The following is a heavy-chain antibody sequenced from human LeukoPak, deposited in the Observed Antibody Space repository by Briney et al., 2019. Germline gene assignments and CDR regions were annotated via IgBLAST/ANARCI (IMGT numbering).Heavy chain of an antibody. CDR3: ARLGYGGNSGVWYFDL. J-gene: IGHJ2*01. Sequence: PSETLSLTCTVSGGSISSYYWSWIRQPPGKGLEWIGYIYFSGSTNYNPSLKSRVTTSVDTSKNQFSLKLSSVTAADTAVYYCARLGYGGNSGVWYFDLWGRGTLVTVSS. V-gene: IGHV4-59*01. D-gene: IGHD4-23*01. CDR1: GGSISSYY. CDR2: IYFSGST.